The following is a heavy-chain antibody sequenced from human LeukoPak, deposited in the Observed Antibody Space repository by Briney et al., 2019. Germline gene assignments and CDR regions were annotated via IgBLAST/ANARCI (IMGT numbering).Heavy chain of an antibody. CDR2: INPSGGST. V-gene: IGHV1-46*01. J-gene: IGHJ4*01. CDR1: GYTFTSYY. Sequence: ASVKVSCKSSGYTFTSYYMHWVRQAPQRGLERMGIINPSGGSTSYAQKFQGTVTTTTDTSTSTDYMELSSLRSEDTAVYYCARVEGGGSYYGSGTPPFDYSGHGTLVTVPS. CDR3: ARVEGGGSYYGSGTPPFDY. D-gene: IGHD3-10*01.